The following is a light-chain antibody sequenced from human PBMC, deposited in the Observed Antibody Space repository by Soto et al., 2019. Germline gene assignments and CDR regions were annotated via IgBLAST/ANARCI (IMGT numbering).Light chain of an antibody. J-gene: IGLJ2*01. CDR2: AVS. CDR1: SSDVGAYNY. CDR3: SSYTSSTTRV. Sequence: QSALTQPASVSGSPGQSITISCTGTSSDVGAYNYVSWYQQHPGKAPKLMIYAVSNRPSGVSNRFSGSKSGNTASLTISGLQAEDEADYYCSSYTSSTTRVFGGGTKLTVL. V-gene: IGLV2-14*01.